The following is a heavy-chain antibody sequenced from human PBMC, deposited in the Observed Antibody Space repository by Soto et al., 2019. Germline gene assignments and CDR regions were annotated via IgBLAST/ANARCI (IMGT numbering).Heavy chain of an antibody. Sequence: ETLSLTCTVSGGSISSSSYYWGWIRQPPGKGLEWVANIKQDGTEKNYVDSVKGRFTISRDNARKSLYLQMDSLRAEDTAVYFCARGDTPMITGMDSFDIWGQGTMVTVSS. V-gene: IGHV3-7*01. D-gene: IGHD5-18*01. J-gene: IGHJ3*02. CDR2: IKQDGTEK. CDR3: ARGDTPMITGMDSFDI. CDR1: GGSISSSSYY.